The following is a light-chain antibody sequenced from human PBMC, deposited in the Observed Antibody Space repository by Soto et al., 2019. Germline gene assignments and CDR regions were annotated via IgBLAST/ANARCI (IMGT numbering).Light chain of an antibody. CDR2: ATS. J-gene: IGKJ1*01. CDR3: QQYGTSPWT. V-gene: IGKV3-20*01. Sequence: EIVLTQSPGTLSLSPGDRATLSCRASQSVSSTYLAWYQQKPGQAPRLLIYATSSRATGIPDRFSGSGSGTDLTLTISRLEPEDFAVYYCQQYGTSPWTFDQGTKVEIK. CDR1: QSVSSTY.